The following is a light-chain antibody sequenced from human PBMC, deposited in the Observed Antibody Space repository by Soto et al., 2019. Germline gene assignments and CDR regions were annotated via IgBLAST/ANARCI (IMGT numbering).Light chain of an antibody. CDR1: QSVSSSY. V-gene: IGKV3-20*01. J-gene: IGKJ5*01. Sequence: EIVLTHLRRPLSVSPWERAPLSSRARQSVSSSYLAWYQQKPGQAPRLLIYGASGRATGIPDRFSGSGSGTDFTLTISRLEPEDFAGYYCQQYGSSPPDTFGQGTRLEIK. CDR2: GAS. CDR3: QQYGSSPPDT.